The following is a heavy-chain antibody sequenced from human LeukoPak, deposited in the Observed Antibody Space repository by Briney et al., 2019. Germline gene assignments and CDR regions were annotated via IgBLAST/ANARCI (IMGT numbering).Heavy chain of an antibody. J-gene: IGHJ4*02. CDR3: ARGLEDRISIFGVVKFYYFDF. CDR1: GGSFSNYY. D-gene: IGHD3-3*01. CDR2: IDHSGSS. Sequence: SETLSLTCAVYGGSFSNYYWTWIRQPPGKGLEWIGEIDHSGSSHYDPSLKSRVTISVDTSKNQLSLKLSSVTAADTAVYYCARGLEDRISIFGVVKFYYFDFWGQGTLVTVSS. V-gene: IGHV4-34*01.